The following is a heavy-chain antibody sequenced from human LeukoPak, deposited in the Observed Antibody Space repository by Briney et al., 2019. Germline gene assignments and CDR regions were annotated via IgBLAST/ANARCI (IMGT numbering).Heavy chain of an antibody. CDR3: ARENWVLDP. V-gene: IGHV4-34*01. D-gene: IGHD2/OR15-2a*01. Sequence: KPSETLSLACAVYGGSFSGYYWSWIRQPPGKGLEWIGEINHSGSTNYNPSLKSRVTISVDTSKNQFSLKLSSVTAADTAVYYCARENWVLDPWGQGTLVTVSS. CDR2: INHSGST. J-gene: IGHJ5*02. CDR1: GGSFSGYY.